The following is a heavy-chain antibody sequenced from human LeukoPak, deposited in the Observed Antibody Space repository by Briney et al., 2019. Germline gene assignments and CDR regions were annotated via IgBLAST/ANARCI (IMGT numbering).Heavy chain of an antibody. CDR2: INPSGGST. J-gene: IGHJ6*02. V-gene: IGHV1-46*01. D-gene: IGHD6-13*01. CDR3: ARDHIAAAPPLDYYYGMDV. Sequence: ASVKVSCKASGYTFTSYYMHWVRQAPGQGLEWMGIINPSGGSTSYAQKFQGRVTMTRDTSTSTVYMELSSLRSEDTAVYYCARDHIAAAPPLDYYYGMDVWGQGTTVTVSS. CDR1: GYTFTSYY.